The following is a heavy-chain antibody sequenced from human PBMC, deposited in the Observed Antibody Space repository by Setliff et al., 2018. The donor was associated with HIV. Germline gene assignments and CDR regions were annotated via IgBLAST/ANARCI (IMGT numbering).Heavy chain of an antibody. J-gene: IGHJ3*02. V-gene: IGHV4-59*11. Sequence: PSETLSLTCSVSGASISSHYWNWIRQPPGKGLEWIGYIYYSGSTNYNPSLKSRVTISVDTSKNQFSLKLSSVTAADTAVYYCARAPLYDFRSPGFDAFDIWGQGTMVT. D-gene: IGHD3-3*01. CDR1: GASISSHY. CDR2: IYYSGST. CDR3: ARAPLYDFRSPGFDAFDI.